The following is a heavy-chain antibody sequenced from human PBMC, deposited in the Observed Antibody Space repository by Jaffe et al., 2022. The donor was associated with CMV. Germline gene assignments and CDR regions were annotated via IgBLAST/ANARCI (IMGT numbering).Heavy chain of an antibody. J-gene: IGHJ6*02. CDR2: IFPGDSET. Sequence: EEQLVQSGAEVKKPGESLRISCKGSGYRFTDYWHGWVRQTPGKGLEWMGIIFPGDSETRYSPSFQGQVTISADKSTSTAYLQWTSLKAADTGTFYCARLLYSGYDPTNYPMDVWGQGTTVTVSS. V-gene: IGHV5-51*01. D-gene: IGHD5-12*01. CDR3: ARLLYSGYDPTNYPMDV. CDR1: GYRFTDYW.